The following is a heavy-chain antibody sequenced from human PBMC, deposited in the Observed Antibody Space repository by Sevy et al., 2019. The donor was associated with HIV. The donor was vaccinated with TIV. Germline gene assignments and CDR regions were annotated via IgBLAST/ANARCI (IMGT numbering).Heavy chain of an antibody. CDR1: GFTFSSYA. CDR3: ARGRLFVVADPYRDAFDI. CDR2: ISYDGSNK. V-gene: IGHV3-30-3*01. Sequence: GGSLRLSCAASGFTFSSYAMHWVRQAPGKGLEWVAVISYDGSNKYYADSVKGGFTISRDNSKNTLYLQMNSLRAEDTAVYYCARGRLFVVADPYRDAFDIWGQGTMVTVSS. J-gene: IGHJ3*02. D-gene: IGHD2-15*01.